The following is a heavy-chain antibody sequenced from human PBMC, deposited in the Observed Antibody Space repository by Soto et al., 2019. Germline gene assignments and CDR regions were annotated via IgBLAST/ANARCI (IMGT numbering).Heavy chain of an antibody. J-gene: IGHJ6*03. CDR2: ISSDGTKE. CDR3: AKDIGGFYFYYYVDV. D-gene: IGHD1-26*01. V-gene: IGHV3-30*18. Sequence: QVQLVESGGGVVQPGRSLRVSCAASGFTFRGYGMHWVRQAPGKGLEWVAVISSDGTKEFYAPTVEGRFTISRDNSKNTVYLQMTSLRPEDTAVYYCAKDIGGFYFYYYVDVRGKGTTVTVSS. CDR1: GFTFRGYG.